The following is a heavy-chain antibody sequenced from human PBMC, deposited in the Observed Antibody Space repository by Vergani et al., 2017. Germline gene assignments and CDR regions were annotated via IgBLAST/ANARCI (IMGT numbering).Heavy chain of an antibody. V-gene: IGHV3-73*02. CDR3: ARRARRDGYSECFDY. Sequence: EVQLVESGGGLVQPGGSLKLSCAASGFTFGGSGIHWVRQPSGKGLQWVGRIRSKTNNYETAYVASVKGRFTVSRDDSKNTAYLQMDSLKTEDTAVYYCARRARRDGYSECFDYWGQGTLVTVSS. D-gene: IGHD5-24*01. J-gene: IGHJ4*02. CDR2: IRSKTNNYET. CDR1: GFTFGGSG.